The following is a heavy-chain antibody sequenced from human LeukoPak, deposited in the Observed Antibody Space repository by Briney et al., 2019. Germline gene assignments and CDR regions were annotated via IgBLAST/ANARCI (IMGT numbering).Heavy chain of an antibody. Sequence: ASVKVSCKASGYTFNRYYMHWVRQAPGQGLEWMGIINPSGGSTSYPQKFQSRVTMTWDTSTSTVYMELRSLTSEDTAVYYCARERRGEYDSSGYAFDYWGQGTLVTVSS. V-gene: IGHV1-46*02. CDR3: ARERRGEYDSSGYAFDY. CDR1: GYTFNRYY. D-gene: IGHD3-22*01. J-gene: IGHJ4*02. CDR2: INPSGGST.